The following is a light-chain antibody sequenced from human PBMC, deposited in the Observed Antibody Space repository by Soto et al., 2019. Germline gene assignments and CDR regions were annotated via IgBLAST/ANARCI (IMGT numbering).Light chain of an antibody. CDR1: QSISSW. Sequence: DIQMTQSPSTLSASVGDRVTITCRASQSISSWLAWYQQKQGTAPKLLIYKASTLESGVPSRFSDIRSGTEFTLSVISLQPDDFATYYCQQYNDSFPYTFGQGTKLEIK. J-gene: IGKJ2*01. CDR2: KAS. V-gene: IGKV1-5*03. CDR3: QQYNDSFPYT.